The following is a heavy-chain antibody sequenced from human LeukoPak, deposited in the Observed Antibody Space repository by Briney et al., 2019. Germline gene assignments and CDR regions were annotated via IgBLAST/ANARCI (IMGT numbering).Heavy chain of an antibody. V-gene: IGHV4-61*08. Sequence: SQTLSLTCAVSGGSISSGGYSWSWIRQPPGKGLEWIGYIYYSGSTNYNPSLKSRVTISVDTSKNQFSLKLSSVTAADTAVYYCAREGYYGSGGFEWFDPWGQGTLVTVSS. CDR3: AREGYYGSGGFEWFDP. CDR2: IYYSGST. CDR1: GGSISSGGYS. J-gene: IGHJ5*02. D-gene: IGHD3-10*01.